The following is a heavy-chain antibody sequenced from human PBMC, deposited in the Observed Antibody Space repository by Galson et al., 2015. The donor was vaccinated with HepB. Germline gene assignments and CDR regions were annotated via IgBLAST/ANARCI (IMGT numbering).Heavy chain of an antibody. V-gene: IGHV3-23*01. Sequence: SLRLSCAASGFTFGSYAMGWVRQAPGKGLEYVSAMSGNTGDTYYADSVKGRFTISRDNSKNTLYLQMNSLRAEDTAVYYCAKRGPGYCSSTTCYKSFDYWGQGTQVTVSS. J-gene: IGHJ4*02. CDR2: MSGNTGDT. CDR1: GFTFGSYA. D-gene: IGHD2-2*02. CDR3: AKRGPGYCSSTTCYKSFDY.